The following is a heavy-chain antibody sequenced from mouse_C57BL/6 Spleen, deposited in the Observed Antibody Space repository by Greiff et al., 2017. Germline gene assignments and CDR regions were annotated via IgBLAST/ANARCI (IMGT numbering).Heavy chain of an antibody. CDR1: GYTFTSYW. V-gene: IGHV1-64*01. CDR2: IHPNSGST. J-gene: IGHJ4*01. Sequence: VKLQQPGAELVKPGASVKLSCKASGYTFTSYWMHWVKQRPGQGLEWIGMIHPNSGSTNYNEKFKSKATLPVDKYSRTAYMQLTSLTSEDSAVYSCARSRYNSEGYAMDYWGQGTSITVSS. D-gene: IGHD2-14*01. CDR3: ARSRYNSEGYAMDY.